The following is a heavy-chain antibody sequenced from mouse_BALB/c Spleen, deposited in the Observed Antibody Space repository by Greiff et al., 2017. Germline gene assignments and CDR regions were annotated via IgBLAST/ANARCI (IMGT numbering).Heavy chain of an antibody. D-gene: IGHD2-10*02. CDR2: ISSGGGST. V-gene: IGHV5-12-1*01. CDR1: GFAFSSYD. CDR3: AREEYGNAMDY. Sequence: EVKLVESGGGLVKPGGSLKLSCAASGFAFSSYDMSWVRQTPEKRLEWVAYISSGGGSTYYPDTVKGRFTISRDNAKNNLYLQMSSLKSEDTAMYYCAREEYGNAMDYWGQGTSVTVSS. J-gene: IGHJ4*01.